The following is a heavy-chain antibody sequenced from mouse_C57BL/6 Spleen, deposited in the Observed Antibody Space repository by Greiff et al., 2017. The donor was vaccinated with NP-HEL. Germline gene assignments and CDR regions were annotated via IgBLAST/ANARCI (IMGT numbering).Heavy chain of an antibody. D-gene: IGHD2-10*02. CDR1: GYSITSGYY. CDR3: ARDRYGNYDAMDY. J-gene: IGHJ4*01. V-gene: IGHV3-6*01. Sequence: VQLKESGPGLVKPSQSLSLTCSVTGYSITSGYYWNWIRQFPGNKLEWMGYISYDGSNNYNPSLKKRISITRDTSKNQFFLKLNSVTTEDTATYYCARDRYGNYDAMDYWGQGTSVTVSS. CDR2: ISYDGSN.